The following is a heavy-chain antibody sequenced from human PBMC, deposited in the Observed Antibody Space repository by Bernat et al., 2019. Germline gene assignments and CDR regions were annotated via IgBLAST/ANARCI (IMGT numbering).Heavy chain of an antibody. D-gene: IGHD6-6*01. J-gene: IGHJ3*02. CDR2: IYYSGST. V-gene: IGHV4-39*01. Sequence: QLQLQESVPGLVKPSETLSLTCTVSGGSISTGSYYWGWIRQPPGKGLEWIGSIYYSGSTYYNPSLKSRVTISVDTSKKQFYLNLNSVTAADTAVYYCARLGSSSDAFDIWGQGTMVTVSS. CDR1: GGSISTGSYY. CDR3: ARLGSSSDAFDI.